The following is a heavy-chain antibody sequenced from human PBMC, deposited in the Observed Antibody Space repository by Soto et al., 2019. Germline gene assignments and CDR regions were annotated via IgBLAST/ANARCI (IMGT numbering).Heavy chain of an antibody. CDR3: ARDPHEFWTSYWFDP. CDR1: GVTFNRQD. D-gene: IGHD3-3*01. CDR2: ISAYDGKT. J-gene: IGHJ5*02. Sequence: ASVKVSCKASGVTFNRQDMRWVRQAPGQGLELMGWISAYDGKTTYAEKFQGRVTLTTDTSTSTAYMELRSLRSDDTAIYYCARDPHEFWTSYWFDPWGQGTPVTVSS. V-gene: IGHV1-18*01.